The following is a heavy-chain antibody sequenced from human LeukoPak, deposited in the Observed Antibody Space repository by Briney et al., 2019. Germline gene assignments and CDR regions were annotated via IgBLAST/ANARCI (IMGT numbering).Heavy chain of an antibody. CDR3: ARDGGNDFWSGYYYYYYMDV. V-gene: IGHV1-18*01. J-gene: IGHJ6*03. CDR2: ISAYNGNT. Sequence: ASVKVSCKTSGYTFTSYGISWVRQAPGQGLEWMGWISAYNGNTNYAQKLQGRVTMTTDTSTSTAYMELRSLRSDDTAVYYCARDGGNDFWSGYYYYYYMDVWGKGTTVTVSS. D-gene: IGHD3-3*01. CDR1: GYTFTSYG.